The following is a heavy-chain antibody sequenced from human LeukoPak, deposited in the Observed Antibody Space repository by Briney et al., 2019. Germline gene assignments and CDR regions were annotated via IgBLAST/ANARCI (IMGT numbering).Heavy chain of an antibody. D-gene: IGHD1-14*01. Sequence: GGSLRLSCAASGFTFSRYGMHWVRQAPVKGLEYVSGISSDGGSTYYGDSVKGGFTISRDNSKNTVDLQMGSLRPEDMAVYYCAREERSLGFRTFDIWGQGTMVTVSS. CDR3: AREERSLGFRTFDI. CDR1: GFTFSRYG. V-gene: IGHV3-64*02. CDR2: ISSDGGST. J-gene: IGHJ3*02.